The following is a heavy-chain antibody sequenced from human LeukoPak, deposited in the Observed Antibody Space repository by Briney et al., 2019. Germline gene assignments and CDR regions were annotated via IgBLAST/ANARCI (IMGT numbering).Heavy chain of an antibody. Sequence: GESLRPSCVASAFTFSSYGMNWVRQAPGKGLEWVSSITSSSSYIYYADSVKGRFTISRDNAKNALYLQMNSLRAEDTAVYYCARDVLPYSGNYSATLGAGAFDIWGQGTMVTVSS. CDR2: ITSSSSYI. CDR3: ARDVLPYSGNYSATLGAGAFDI. V-gene: IGHV3-21*01. J-gene: IGHJ3*02. D-gene: IGHD1-26*01. CDR1: AFTFSSYG.